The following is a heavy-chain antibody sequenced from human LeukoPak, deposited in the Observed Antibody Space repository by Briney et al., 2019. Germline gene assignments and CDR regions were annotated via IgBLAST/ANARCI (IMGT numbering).Heavy chain of an antibody. CDR3: ASQDVGSRITMIVVVY. V-gene: IGHV4-39*01. CDR1: GGSISSSSYY. J-gene: IGHJ4*02. Sequence: PSETLSLTCTVSGGSISSSSYYWGWIRQPPGKGLEWIGSIYYSGSTYYNPSLKSRVTISVDTSKNQFSLKLSSVTAADTAVYYCASQDVGSRITMIVVVYWGQGTLVTVSS. CDR2: IYYSGST. D-gene: IGHD3-22*01.